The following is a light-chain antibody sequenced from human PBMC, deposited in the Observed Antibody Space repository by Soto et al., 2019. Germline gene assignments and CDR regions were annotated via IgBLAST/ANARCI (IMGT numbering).Light chain of an antibody. V-gene: IGKV3-11*01. CDR2: DAS. CDR1: QSVSSY. Sequence: EIVLTQSPATLSLSPGERATLSFSSSQSVSSYLAWYQQKPGQAPRLLIYDASNRATGIPARFSGSGSGTDFTLTISSLEPEDFAVYYCQQRRNWPPITFGQGTRLEIK. J-gene: IGKJ5*01. CDR3: QQRRNWPPIT.